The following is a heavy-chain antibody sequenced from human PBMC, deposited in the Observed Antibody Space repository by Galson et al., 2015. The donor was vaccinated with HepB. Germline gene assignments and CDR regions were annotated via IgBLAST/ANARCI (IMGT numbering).Heavy chain of an antibody. D-gene: IGHD2-15*01. CDR2: MTWDGCTA. Sequence: SLRLSCAASGFTFDAFTMHWVRQAPGKGLEWVSLMTWDGCTAYADSVKGRFTISRDNNKNSLSLQMSSLRTEDTAFYYCAKPADRSYMDVWGKGTTVIVSS. CDR1: GFTFDAFT. CDR3: AKPADRSYMDV. J-gene: IGHJ6*03. V-gene: IGHV3-43*01.